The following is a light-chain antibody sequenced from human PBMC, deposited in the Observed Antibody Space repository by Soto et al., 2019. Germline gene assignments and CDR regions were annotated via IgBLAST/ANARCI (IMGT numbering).Light chain of an antibody. Sequence: EIVLTQSPGTLSLSPGERATLSCRASQSVSSSYLAWYQQKPGQAPRLLIYGASSRAPGIPDRFSGSGSGTDFTLTISRLEPEDFAVYYCQQYNNWPPYTFGQGTKLEIK. J-gene: IGKJ2*01. CDR3: QQYNNWPPYT. CDR1: QSVSSSY. V-gene: IGKV3-20*01. CDR2: GAS.